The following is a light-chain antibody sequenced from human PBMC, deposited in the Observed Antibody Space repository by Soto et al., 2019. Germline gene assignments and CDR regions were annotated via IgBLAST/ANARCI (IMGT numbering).Light chain of an antibody. J-gene: IGKJ1*01. CDR3: QLYHSTPKT. V-gene: IGKV4-1*01. CDR1: QSVLYSSNNKNY. Sequence: DIVMTQSPDSLAVSLGERATINCKSSQSVLYSSNNKNYLAWYQQKPGQPPKLLIYWASTREFGVPDRFSGSGSGTDFTLTISILQAEDVAVYYCQLYHSTPKTFGQGTKVEIK. CDR2: WAS.